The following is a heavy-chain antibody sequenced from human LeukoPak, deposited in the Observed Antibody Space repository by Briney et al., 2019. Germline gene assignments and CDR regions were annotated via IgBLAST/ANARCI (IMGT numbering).Heavy chain of an antibody. CDR2: IIPIFGTA. Sequence: SVKVSCKASGGTFSSYAISWVRQAPGQGLEWMGGIIPIFGTANYAQKFQGRVTITADESTSTAYMELSSLRSEDTAVYYCARDYAPYYYGSGSYYSGDYWGQGTLVTVSS. V-gene: IGHV1-69*13. D-gene: IGHD3-10*01. CDR3: ARDYAPYYYGSGSYYSGDY. J-gene: IGHJ4*02. CDR1: GGTFSSYA.